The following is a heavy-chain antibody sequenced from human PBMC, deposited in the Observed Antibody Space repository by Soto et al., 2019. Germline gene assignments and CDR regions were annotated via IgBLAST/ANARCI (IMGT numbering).Heavy chain of an antibody. D-gene: IGHD3-22*01. CDR3: TTPGRYYDSSGYLGHYYYGMDV. V-gene: IGHV3-15*07. Sequence: PGGSLILSCAASGFTFSNAWMNWVRQAPGKGLEWVGRIKSKTDGGTTDYAAPVKGRFTISRDDSKNTLYLQMNSLKTEDTAVYYCTTPGRYYDSSGYLGHYYYGMDVWGQGTTVTVSS. CDR2: IKSKTDGGTT. J-gene: IGHJ6*02. CDR1: GFTFSNAW.